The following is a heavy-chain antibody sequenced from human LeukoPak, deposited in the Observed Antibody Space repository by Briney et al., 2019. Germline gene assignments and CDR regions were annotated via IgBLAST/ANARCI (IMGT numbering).Heavy chain of an antibody. CDR3: AREPAAHARYYYYYGMDV. Sequence: SETLSLTCAVYGGSFSGYYWSWIRQPPGKGLEWIGEINHSGSTNYNPSLKSRVTISVDTSKNQFSLKLSSVTAADTAVYYCAREPAAHARYYYYYGMDVWGQGTTVTVSS. J-gene: IGHJ6*02. CDR1: GGSFSGYY. CDR2: INHSGST. V-gene: IGHV4-34*01. D-gene: IGHD2-2*01.